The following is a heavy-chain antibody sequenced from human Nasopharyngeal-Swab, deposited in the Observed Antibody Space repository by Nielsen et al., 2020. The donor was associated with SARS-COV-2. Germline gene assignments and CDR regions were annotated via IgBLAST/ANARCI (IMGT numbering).Heavy chain of an antibody. J-gene: IGHJ4*02. CDR2: TYYCGST. CDR3: ARGFDY. CDR1: GGSISSSY. V-gene: IGHV4-59*13. Sequence: SETLSLTCTVSGGSISSSYWSWIRQPPGKGLEWIGYTYYCGSTNYNPSPKSRFTISVDTSKNQFSLKLSSVTAADTAVYYCARGFDYWGQGTLVTVSS.